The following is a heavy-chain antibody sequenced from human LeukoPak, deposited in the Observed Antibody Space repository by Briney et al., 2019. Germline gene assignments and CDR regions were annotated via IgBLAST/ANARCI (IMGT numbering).Heavy chain of an antibody. J-gene: IGHJ4*02. CDR3: AKGGSGWSYYFDF. V-gene: IGHV3-43*02. Sequence: GRSLRLSCAASGFTFSSYAMHWVRQAPGKGLEWVSLISGDGGSTYYADSVKGRFTISRDNSKNSLYLQMNSLSTEDTALYYCAKGGSGWSYYFDFWGQGTLVTVSS. CDR1: GFTFSSYA. D-gene: IGHD6-19*01. CDR2: ISGDGGST.